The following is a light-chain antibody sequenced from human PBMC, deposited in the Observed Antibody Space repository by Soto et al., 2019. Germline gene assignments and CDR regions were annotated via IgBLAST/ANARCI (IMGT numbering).Light chain of an antibody. V-gene: IGKV1-17*01. CDR3: QHYNSYSEA. CDR2: AAS. Sequence: IQLTQSPSSLSASVGDRVTITCRASQAIRSALGWYQQRPGKVPKLLIYAASTLQRGVPSRFSGSGSGTEFTLTISSLQPDDFATYYCQHYNSYSEAFGQGTKVDI. CDR1: QAIRSA. J-gene: IGKJ1*01.